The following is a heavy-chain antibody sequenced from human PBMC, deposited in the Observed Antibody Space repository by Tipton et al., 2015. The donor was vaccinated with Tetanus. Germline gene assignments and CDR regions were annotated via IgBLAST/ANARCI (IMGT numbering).Heavy chain of an antibody. J-gene: IGHJ4*02. Sequence: SLRLSCAASGFTVSSNYMSWVRQAPGKGLEWVSVIYSDGSTYYADSVKGRFTISRDNSKNTRYLQMNSLRAEDTAVYYCARDLTPDYGTNSLVYWGQGTLVTVSS. CDR1: GFTVSSNY. CDR3: ARDLTPDYGTNSLVY. V-gene: IGHV3-53*01. D-gene: IGHD4-23*01. CDR2: IYSDGST.